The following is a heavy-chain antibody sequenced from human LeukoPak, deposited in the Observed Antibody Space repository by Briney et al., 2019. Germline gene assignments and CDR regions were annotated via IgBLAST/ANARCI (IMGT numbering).Heavy chain of an antibody. CDR2: IWYDGSNK. D-gene: IGHD6-13*01. V-gene: IGHV3-33*01. J-gene: IGHJ4*02. CDR1: GFTFSSYG. CDR3: ARDSRIAAAGVFDY. Sequence: GGSLRLSCEASGFTFSSYGMHWVRQAPGKGLEWVAVIWYDGSNKYYADSVKGRFTISRDNSKNTLYLQMNSLRAEDTAVYYCARDSRIAAAGVFDYWGQGTLVTVSS.